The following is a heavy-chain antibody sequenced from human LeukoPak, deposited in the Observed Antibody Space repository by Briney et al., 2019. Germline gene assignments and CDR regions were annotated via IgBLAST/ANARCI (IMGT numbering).Heavy chain of an antibody. Sequence: GGSLRLSCAASGLAFSAYKMHWVRQAPRKGLVWVSRISTDGYTTDYADFVQGRFTASRDNTKNTWSLEMNSLRAEDTVVYYCVVGGSPGYWGQGTLVTVSS. CDR1: GLAFSAYK. CDR3: VVGGSPGY. CDR2: ISTDGYTT. V-gene: IGHV3-74*01. D-gene: IGHD2-15*01. J-gene: IGHJ4*02.